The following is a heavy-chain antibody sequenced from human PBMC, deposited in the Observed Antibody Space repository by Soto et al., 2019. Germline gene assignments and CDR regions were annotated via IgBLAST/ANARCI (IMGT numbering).Heavy chain of an antibody. D-gene: IGHD3-9*01. CDR2: MNPNSGNA. CDR1: GYTFTSFD. V-gene: IGHV1-8*01. Sequence: QVQLVQSGAEVKKPGASVKVSCKASGYTFTSFDINWVRQATGQGLEWMGWMNPNSGNAGYAQKFQGRVTMTRDTSINTAYMELSSLRSEDTAIYYCVRGQSGYFAPYWGQGTLVTVSS. J-gene: IGHJ4*02. CDR3: VRGQSGYFAPY.